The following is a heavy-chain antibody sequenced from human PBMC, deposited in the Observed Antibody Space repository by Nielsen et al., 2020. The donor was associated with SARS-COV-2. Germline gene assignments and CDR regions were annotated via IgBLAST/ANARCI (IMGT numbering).Heavy chain of an antibody. V-gene: IGHV3-7*03. CDR1: GFTFSSYE. Sequence: GESLKISCAASGFTFSSYEMNWVRQAPGKGLEWVANIKQDGSEKYYVDSVKGRFTISRDNAKNSLYLQMNSLRAEDTAVYYCARDRVAAVGLDIDYWGQGTLVTVSS. D-gene: IGHD6-13*01. CDR2: IKQDGSEK. CDR3: ARDRVAAVGLDIDY. J-gene: IGHJ4*02.